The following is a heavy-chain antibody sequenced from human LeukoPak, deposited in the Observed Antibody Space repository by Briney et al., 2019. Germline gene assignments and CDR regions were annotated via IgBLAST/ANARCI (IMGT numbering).Heavy chain of an antibody. CDR3: AKGPLIAAAARY. V-gene: IGHV3-30*02. J-gene: IGHJ4*02. Sequence: GGSLRLSCAASGFTFSSYGTHWVRQAPGKGLEWVAFIRYDGSNKYYADSVKGRFTISRDNSKNTLYLQMNSLRAEDTAVYYCAKGPLIAAAARYWGQGTLVTVSS. CDR2: IRYDGSNK. CDR1: GFTFSSYG. D-gene: IGHD6-13*01.